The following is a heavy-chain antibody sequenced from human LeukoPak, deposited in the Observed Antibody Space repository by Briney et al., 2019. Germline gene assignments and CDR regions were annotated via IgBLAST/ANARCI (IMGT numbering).Heavy chain of an antibody. D-gene: IGHD3-10*01. Sequence: SETLSLTCTVSGGSISSSPYYWGWVRQPPGKGLEWIASIYYSGSTYYNPSLKSRVTISVDTSKNQFSLKVTSVTAADTAVYYCAREGSYYQRGAWFDPWGQGTLVTVSS. CDR1: GGSISSSPYY. CDR3: AREGSYYQRGAWFDP. J-gene: IGHJ5*02. V-gene: IGHV4-39*07. CDR2: IYYSGST.